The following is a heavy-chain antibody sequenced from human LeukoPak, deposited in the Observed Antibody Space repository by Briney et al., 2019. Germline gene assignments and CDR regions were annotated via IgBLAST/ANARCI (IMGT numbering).Heavy chain of an antibody. CDR3: ARELEYYDILTGYYPYNWFDP. J-gene: IGHJ5*02. V-gene: IGHV3-48*04. CDR2: ISSSSSTI. Sequence: GGSLRLSCAASGFTFSSYSMNWVRQAPGKGLEWVSYISSSSSTIYYADSVKGRFTISRDNAKNSLYLQMNSLRAEDTAVYYCARELEYYDILTGYYPYNWFDPWGQGTLVTVSS. D-gene: IGHD3-9*01. CDR1: GFTFSSYS.